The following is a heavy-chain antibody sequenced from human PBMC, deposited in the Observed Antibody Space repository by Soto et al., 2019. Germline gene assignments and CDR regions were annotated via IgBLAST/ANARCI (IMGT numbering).Heavy chain of an antibody. CDR3: ARDGGSGWYTWSVSSLFDY. Sequence: QVPLVQSGAEVKKPGASVKVSCKASGYTFTSYGISWVRQAPGQGLEWMGWISAYNGNTNYAQKLQGRVTMTTDTSTSTAYMELRSVRSDDTAVYYCARDGGSGWYTWSVSSLFDYWGQGTLVTVSS. V-gene: IGHV1-18*01. J-gene: IGHJ4*02. D-gene: IGHD6-19*01. CDR1: GYTFTSYG. CDR2: ISAYNGNT.